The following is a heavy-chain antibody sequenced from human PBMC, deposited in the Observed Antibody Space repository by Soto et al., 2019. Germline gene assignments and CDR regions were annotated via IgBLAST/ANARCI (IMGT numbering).Heavy chain of an antibody. Sequence: SETLSLTCTVSGGSISSGGYYWSWIRQHPGKGLEWIGYIYYSGSTYYNPSLKSRVTISVDTSKNQFSLKLSSVTAADTAVYYCARVNWNYDPHYDYWGQGTLVTVSS. CDR3: ARVNWNYDPHYDY. CDR1: GGSISSGGYY. D-gene: IGHD1-7*01. CDR2: IYYSGST. V-gene: IGHV4-31*03. J-gene: IGHJ4*02.